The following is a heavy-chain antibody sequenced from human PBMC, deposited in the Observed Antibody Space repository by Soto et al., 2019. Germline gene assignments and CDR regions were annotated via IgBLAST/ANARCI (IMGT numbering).Heavy chain of an antibody. CDR3: ASHREKRGEAAAGPPKTYYSNYYGMDV. CDR1: GYSFTSYW. CDR2: IYPGDSDT. Sequence: GESLKISCKGSGYSFTSYWIGWVRQMPGKGLEWMGIIYPGDSDTRYSPSFQGQVTISADKSISTAYLQWSSLKASDTAIYYCASHREKRGEAAAGPPKTYYSNYYGMDVWGQGTTVTVSS. D-gene: IGHD6-13*01. J-gene: IGHJ6*02. V-gene: IGHV5-51*01.